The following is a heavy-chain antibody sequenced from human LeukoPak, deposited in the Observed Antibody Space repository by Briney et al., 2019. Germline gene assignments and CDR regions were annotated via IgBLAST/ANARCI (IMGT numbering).Heavy chain of an antibody. V-gene: IGHV3-74*01. CDR3: ARDEAPHEQFAY. Sequence: PGGCLRLSCAASGVTFSSYWMYWVRQDPGKGLVWVSRINNDGSSANYADSVKGRFTISGDNAKNTLYLQMNSLRAEDTAVYYCARDEAPHEQFAYGGQGTLVTVSS. CDR2: INNDGSSA. CDR1: GVTFSSYW. J-gene: IGHJ4*02.